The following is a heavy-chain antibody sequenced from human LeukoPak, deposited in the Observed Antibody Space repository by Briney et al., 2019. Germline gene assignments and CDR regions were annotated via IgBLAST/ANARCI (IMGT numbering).Heavy chain of an antibody. CDR1: GFSFTNAW. V-gene: IGHV3-15*07. D-gene: IGHD3-22*01. J-gene: IGHJ4*02. CDR3: TTADSSGRFLIDY. Sequence: GGSLRLSCAASGFSFTNAWMNWVRQAPGKGLEWVGRIKSKTDGGTADYAAPVKGRFTISRDDSKNTLYLQMNSLKTEDTAVYYCTTADSSGRFLIDYWGQGTLVTVSS. CDR2: IKSKTDGGTA.